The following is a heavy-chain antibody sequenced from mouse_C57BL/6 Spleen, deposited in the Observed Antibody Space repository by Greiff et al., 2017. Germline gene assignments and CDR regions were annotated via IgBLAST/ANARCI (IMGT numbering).Heavy chain of an antibody. Sequence: QVQLQQSGPELVKPGASVKISCKASGYAFSSSWMNWVKQRPGKGLEWIGRIYPGDGDTNYNGKFKGKATLTADKSSSTAYMQLSSLTSEDSAVYFCARHGLYYFDYGGQGTTLTVSS. CDR2: IYPGDGDT. V-gene: IGHV1-82*01. CDR3: ARHGLYYFDY. J-gene: IGHJ2*01. CDR1: GYAFSSSW.